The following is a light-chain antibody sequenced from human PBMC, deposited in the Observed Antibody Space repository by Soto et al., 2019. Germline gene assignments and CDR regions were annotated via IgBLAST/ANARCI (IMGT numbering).Light chain of an antibody. Sequence: DVVMTQSPLSLPVTLGQPASISCRSSQSLVHSDGNTYLSWFQQRPGQSPRRLFYKVSNRDSGVTDRFSGSGSGTDFTLKISRVEAEDVGVYYCMQGTHWPMYTFGQGTKLEIK. J-gene: IGKJ2*01. V-gene: IGKV2-30*02. CDR2: KVS. CDR1: QSLVHSDGNTY. CDR3: MQGTHWPMYT.